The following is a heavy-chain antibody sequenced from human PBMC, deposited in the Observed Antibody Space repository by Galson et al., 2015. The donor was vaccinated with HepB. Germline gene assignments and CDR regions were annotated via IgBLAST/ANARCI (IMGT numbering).Heavy chain of an antibody. Sequence: SLRLSCAASGFTFSSYSMNWVRQAPGKGLEWVSYISSSSSTIYYADSVKGRFTISRDNAKNSLYLQMNSLRAEDTAVYYCATGMAVALFDLWGQGTLVTVSS. D-gene: IGHD6-19*01. J-gene: IGHJ4*02. V-gene: IGHV3-48*01. CDR1: GFTFSSYS. CDR2: ISSSSSTI. CDR3: ATGMAVALFDL.